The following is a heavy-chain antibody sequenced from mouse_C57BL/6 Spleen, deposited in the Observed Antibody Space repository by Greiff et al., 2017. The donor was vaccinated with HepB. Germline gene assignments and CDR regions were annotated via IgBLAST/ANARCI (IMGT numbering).Heavy chain of an antibody. CDR1: GYTFTSYW. D-gene: IGHD1-1*01. J-gene: IGHJ4*01. CDR2: IHPNSGST. CDR3: ARSAVVADGYAMDY. Sequence: QVHVKQSGAELVKPGASVKLSCKASGYTFTSYWMHWVKQRPGQGLEWIGMIHPNSGSTNYNEKFKSKATLTVDKSSSTAYMQLSSLTSEDSAVYYCARSAVVADGYAMDYWGQGTSGTVSS. V-gene: IGHV1-64*01.